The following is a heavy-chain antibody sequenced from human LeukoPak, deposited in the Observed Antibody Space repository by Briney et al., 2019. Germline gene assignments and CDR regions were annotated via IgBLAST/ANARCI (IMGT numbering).Heavy chain of an antibody. V-gene: IGHV1-18*01. CDR1: GYTFSNYG. Sequence: ASVKVSCKASGYTFSNYGISWVRQAPGQGLEWMGWISAYNRKTDYAQKFQGRVTMTTDTSTSTSYMELRSLRSDDTAVYYCASGSSPPSYFDYWGQGTLVTVSS. CDR3: ASGSSPPSYFDY. D-gene: IGHD2-15*01. CDR2: ISAYNRKT. J-gene: IGHJ4*02.